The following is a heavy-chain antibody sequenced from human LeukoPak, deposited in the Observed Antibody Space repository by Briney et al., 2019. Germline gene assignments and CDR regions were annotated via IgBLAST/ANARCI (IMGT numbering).Heavy chain of an antibody. V-gene: IGHV1-46*01. J-gene: IGHJ4*02. CDR2: INPSGGDT. D-gene: IGHD3-10*01. Sequence: GASVKVSCKASGYTFSTYSVHWVRQAPGQGLEWMGIINPSGGDTNYAQKFQGRVTMTRDTSTSTVYMELSSLRSEDTAVYYCARVRSGDYFGSGSYFGYWGQGTLVTVSS. CDR1: GYTFSTYS. CDR3: ARVRSGDYFGSGSYFGY.